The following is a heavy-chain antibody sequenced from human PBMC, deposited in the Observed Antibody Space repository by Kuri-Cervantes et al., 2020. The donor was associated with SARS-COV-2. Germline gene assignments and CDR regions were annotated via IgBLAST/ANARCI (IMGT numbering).Heavy chain of an antibody. J-gene: IGHJ4*02. Sequence: SLKISCAASGFPFDDYAMHWVRQAPGKTLEWVSGISWNSGNIGYADPVKGRFTISRDNAKNSLYLQMNSLRAEDTAVYYCASNPGSNNWGQGTLVTVSS. CDR2: ISWNSGNI. CDR1: GFPFDDYA. CDR3: ASNPGSNN. V-gene: IGHV3-9*01. D-gene: IGHD5-24*01.